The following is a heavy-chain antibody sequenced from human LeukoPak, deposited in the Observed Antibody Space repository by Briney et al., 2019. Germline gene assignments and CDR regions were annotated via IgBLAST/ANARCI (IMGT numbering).Heavy chain of an antibody. D-gene: IGHD1-14*01. CDR3: ARHRGSNLNRSFDF. V-gene: IGHV4-59*08. CDR1: GGSIVGYY. J-gene: IGHJ4*02. CDR2: IFYSRST. Sequence: SDTLSLTCNVSGGSIVGYYRGWIRQPPGKGLEWISSIFYSRSTNSNPSLKSRVTISLDTSKNQFSLKLSSVTAADTAMYYCARHRGSNLNRSFDFWGQGALVTVSS.